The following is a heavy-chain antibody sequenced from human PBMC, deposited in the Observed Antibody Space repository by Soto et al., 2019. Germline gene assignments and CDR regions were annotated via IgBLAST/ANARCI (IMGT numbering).Heavy chain of an antibody. J-gene: IGHJ4*02. V-gene: IGHV3-23*01. Sequence: GGSLRLSCAASGFTFSSYAMSWVRQAPGKGLEWVSAISGSGGSTYYADSVKGRFTISRDNSKNTLYLQMNSLRAEDTAVYYCAKDRILQLELYYFDYWGQGTLVTVSS. CDR3: AKDRILQLELYYFDY. D-gene: IGHD1-1*01. CDR1: GFTFSSYA. CDR2: ISGSGGST.